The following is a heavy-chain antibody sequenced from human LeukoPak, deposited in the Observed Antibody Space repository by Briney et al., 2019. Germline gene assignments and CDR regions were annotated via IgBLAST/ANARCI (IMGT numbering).Heavy chain of an antibody. CDR2: IYHSGST. J-gene: IGHJ4*02. V-gene: IGHV4-30-2*01. CDR3: ARDTRTATANV. Sequence: SETLSLTCAVSGGSISSGGYSWGWIRQPPGKGLEWIGYIYHSGSTYYNPSLKSRVTISVDRSKNQFSLKLSSVTAADTAVYYCARDTRTATANVWGQGTLVTVSS. D-gene: IGHD1/OR15-1a*01. CDR1: GGSISSGGYS.